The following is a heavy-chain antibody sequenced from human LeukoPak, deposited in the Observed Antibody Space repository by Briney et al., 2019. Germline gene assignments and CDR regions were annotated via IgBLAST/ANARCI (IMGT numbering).Heavy chain of an antibody. J-gene: IGHJ4*02. D-gene: IGHD2-8*02. CDR2: IYSGGAT. Sequence: GGSLRLSCAASGFIVSDDYISWVRQTPGKGLGRVSVIYSGGATFYADSVKGRFTISRDNSKNTVHLQMNSLRAEDTAVYYCASGGKYCTGGACYGDWGQGTLVTVSS. CDR1: GFIVSDDY. V-gene: IGHV3-53*01. CDR3: ASGGKYCTGGACYGD.